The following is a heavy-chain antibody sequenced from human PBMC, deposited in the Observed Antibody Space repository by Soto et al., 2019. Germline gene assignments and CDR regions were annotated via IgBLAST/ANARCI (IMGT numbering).Heavy chain of an antibody. Sequence: QVQLQESGPGLVKPSETLSLSCTVSGGSISTSYWSWIRQPPGKGLEWIAFIHYSGTTHYNPSLVGRVTIALDTSKNQFSLKLNSVTAADTAMYYCARGECSSCLFDYWGQGILVTVSS. D-gene: IGHD6-13*01. V-gene: IGHV4-59*01. CDR1: GGSISTSY. J-gene: IGHJ4*02. CDR3: ARGECSSCLFDY. CDR2: IHYSGTT.